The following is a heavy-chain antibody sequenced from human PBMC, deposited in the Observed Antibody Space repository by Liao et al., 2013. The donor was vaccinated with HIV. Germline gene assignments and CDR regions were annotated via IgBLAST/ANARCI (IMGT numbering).Heavy chain of an antibody. Sequence: QVQLQESGPGLVKPSETLSLTCTVSGGSISSYYWSWIRQPAGKGLEWIGRIYTSGSTNYNPSLKSRVTMSVDTSKNQFSLKLTSVTAADTAVYYCAGGYCSGGSCYRVFDPWGQGALVTVSS. D-gene: IGHD2-15*01. CDR2: IYTSGST. CDR1: GGSISSYY. J-gene: IGHJ5*02. V-gene: IGHV4-4*07. CDR3: AGGYCSGGSCYRVFDP.